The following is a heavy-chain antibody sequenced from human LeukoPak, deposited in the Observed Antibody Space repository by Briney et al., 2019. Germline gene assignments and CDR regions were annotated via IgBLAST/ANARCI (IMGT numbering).Heavy chain of an antibody. J-gene: IGHJ6*04. CDR2: ISGSGGST. V-gene: IGHV3-23*01. CDR1: GFTLSSYS. Sequence: PGGSLRLSCAASGFTLSSYSISSVRQAPGKGLEWVSAISGSGGSTYYADSVKGRFTISRDNSKNTLYLQMNSLRAEDTAVYYCAKDIAVADNYYYYGMDVWGKGTTVTVSS. D-gene: IGHD6-19*01. CDR3: AKDIAVADNYYYYGMDV.